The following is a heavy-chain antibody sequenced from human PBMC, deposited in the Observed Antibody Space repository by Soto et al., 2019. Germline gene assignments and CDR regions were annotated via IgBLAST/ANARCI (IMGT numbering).Heavy chain of an antibody. V-gene: IGHV3-23*01. D-gene: IGHD2-21*01. Sequence: EVQLLESGGGLVQPGGSLRLSCAASGFTFSSYAMSWVRQAPGKGLEWVSAISGSGGSTYYADSVKGRFTISRDNSKNTLYLQMNSLRAEDTDVYYCAKDPTHFLLAHCAQGWFDPWGQGTLLTVSS. CDR2: ISGSGGST. CDR1: GFTFSSYA. CDR3: AKDPTHFLLAHCAQGWFDP. J-gene: IGHJ5*02.